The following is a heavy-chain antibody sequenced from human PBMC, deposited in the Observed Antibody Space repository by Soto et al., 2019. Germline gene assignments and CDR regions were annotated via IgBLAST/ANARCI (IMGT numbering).Heavy chain of an antibody. D-gene: IGHD4-17*01. Sequence: SETLSLTCTVSGGSISSGGYYWSWIRQHPGKGLGWIGYIYYSGSTYYNPSLKSRVTISVDTSKNQFSLKLSSVTAADTAVYYCARERGYGGSYFDYWGQGTLVTVSS. J-gene: IGHJ4*02. CDR1: GGSISSGGYY. CDR3: ARERGYGGSYFDY. V-gene: IGHV4-31*03. CDR2: IYYSGST.